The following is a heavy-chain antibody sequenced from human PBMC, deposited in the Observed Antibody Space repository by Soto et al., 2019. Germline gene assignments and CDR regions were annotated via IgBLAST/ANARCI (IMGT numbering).Heavy chain of an antibody. D-gene: IGHD2-2*01. V-gene: IGHV3-13*01. CDR1: GLTISGYD. CDR3: TRQDASSWPHYGMEV. Sequence: GGSLRLSCTASGLTISGYDMHWVRQGRGKGLEWVSGVASARGTYYAASVQGRFTVSRDNSKNSLYLQMNSLRAGDTAVYYCTRQDASSWPHYGMEVWGQGTTVTVSS. CDR2: VASARGT. J-gene: IGHJ6*02.